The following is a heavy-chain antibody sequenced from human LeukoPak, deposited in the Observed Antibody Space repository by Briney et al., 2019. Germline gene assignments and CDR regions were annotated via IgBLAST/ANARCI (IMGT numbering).Heavy chain of an antibody. J-gene: IGHJ3*02. CDR1: GFTFSSYE. V-gene: IGHV3-48*03. CDR2: ISSSGSTI. Sequence: GGSLRLSCAASGFTFSSYEMNWVRQDPGRGLEWVSYISSSGSTIYYADSVKGRFTISRDNAKNSLYLQMHSLRAEDTAVYYCARGDFWSGLDAFDIWGQGTMVTVSS. D-gene: IGHD3-3*01. CDR3: ARGDFWSGLDAFDI.